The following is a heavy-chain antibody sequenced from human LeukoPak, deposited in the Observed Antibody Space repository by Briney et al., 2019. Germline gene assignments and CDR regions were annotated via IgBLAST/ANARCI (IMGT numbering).Heavy chain of an antibody. J-gene: IGHJ4*02. V-gene: IGHV4-59*08. CDR2: IYYSGST. Sequence: SETLSLTCTVSGGSISSYYWSWIRQPPGKGLEWIGYIYYSGSTNYNPSLKSRVTISVHTSKNQFSLKLSSVTAADTAVYYCARHTYYYDSSGFMGFDYWGQGTLVTVSS. CDR1: GGSISSYY. D-gene: IGHD3-22*01. CDR3: ARHTYYYDSSGFMGFDY.